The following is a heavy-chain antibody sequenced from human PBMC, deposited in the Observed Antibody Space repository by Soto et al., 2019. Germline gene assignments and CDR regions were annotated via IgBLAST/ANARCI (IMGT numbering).Heavy chain of an antibody. D-gene: IGHD1-26*01. CDR1: GFTFSSYG. CDR3: AKDIEEVVYYYGMDV. CDR2: ISYDGNNK. V-gene: IGHV3-30*18. Sequence: QVQLVESGGGVVQPGKSLRLSCAASGFTFSSYGMHWVRQAPGKGLEWVGLISYDGNNKFYADSVKGRFTMSRDNSKNTLFLQMNSLRAEDTALYYCAKDIEEVVYYYGMDVWGQGTTVTVSS. J-gene: IGHJ6*02.